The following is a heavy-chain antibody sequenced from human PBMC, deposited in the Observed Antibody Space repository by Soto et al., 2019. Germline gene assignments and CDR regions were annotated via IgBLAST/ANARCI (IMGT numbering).Heavy chain of an antibody. J-gene: IGHJ6*02. CDR1: GGTFSSYA. CDR3: ARVPSYGTFYYYYGMDV. CDR2: IIPIFGTA. Sequence: VASVKVSCKASGGTFSSYAISWVRQAPGQGLEWMGGIIPIFGTANYAQKFQGRVTITADKSTSTAYMELSSLRSEDTAVYYCARVPSYGTFYYYYGMDVWGQGTTVTVSS. V-gene: IGHV1-69*06. D-gene: IGHD5-18*01.